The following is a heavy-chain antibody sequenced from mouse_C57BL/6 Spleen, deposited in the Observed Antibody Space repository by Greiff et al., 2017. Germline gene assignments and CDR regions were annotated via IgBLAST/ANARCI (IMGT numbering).Heavy chain of an antibody. CDR2: INPNYGTT. D-gene: IGHD2-4*01. V-gene: IGHV1-39*01. CDR1: GYSFTDYN. CDR3: ARSDDYDDGEARYYALDY. J-gene: IGHJ4*01. Sequence: EVQLQESGPELVQPGASVKISCKASGYSFTDYNMNWVKQSNGKSLEWIGVINPNYGTTSSTQMFKGKATFTVDQSCSTAYMQLNRLTSEDSAVYYCARSDDYDDGEARYYALDYWGQGTSVTVSS.